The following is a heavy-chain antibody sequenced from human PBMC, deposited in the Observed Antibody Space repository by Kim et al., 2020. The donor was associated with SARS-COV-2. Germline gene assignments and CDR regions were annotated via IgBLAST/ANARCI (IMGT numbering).Heavy chain of an antibody. J-gene: IGHJ4*02. CDR3: ARIPNFDWRWYFDY. D-gene: IGHD3-9*01. V-gene: IGHV1-69*01. Sequence: AQKFKGSVTITADESTSTAYMELSSLRAEDTAVYYCARIPNFDWRWYFDYWGQGTLVTVSS.